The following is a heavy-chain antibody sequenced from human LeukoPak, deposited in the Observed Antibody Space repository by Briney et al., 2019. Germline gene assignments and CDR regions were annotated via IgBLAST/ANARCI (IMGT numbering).Heavy chain of an antibody. CDR1: GFTFSGYS. D-gene: IGHD3-22*01. CDR2: ISSSSSYI. J-gene: IGHJ4*02. V-gene: IGHV3-21*01. Sequence: GGSLRLSCAASGFTFSGYSMNWVRQAPGKGLEWVSSISSSSSYIYYADSVKGRFTISRDNAKNSLYLQMNSLRAEDTAVYYCARDYYDSSGYYRYFDYWGQGTLVTVSS. CDR3: ARDYYDSSGYYRYFDY.